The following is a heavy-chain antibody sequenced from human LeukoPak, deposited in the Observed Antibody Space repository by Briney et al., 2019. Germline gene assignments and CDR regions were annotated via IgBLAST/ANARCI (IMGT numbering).Heavy chain of an antibody. CDR2: MYYTGTT. Sequence: NPSETLSLTCTVSGGSINSYYWTWLRQPPGKGLEWIGYMYYTGTTTYNPSLKSRVTISADTPKNQFSLKLSSVTAADTAVYYCARSNGPADCDNWGQGTLVTVSS. V-gene: IGHV4-59*01. CDR3: ARSNGPADCDN. CDR1: GGSINSYY. D-gene: IGHD4-11*01. J-gene: IGHJ4*02.